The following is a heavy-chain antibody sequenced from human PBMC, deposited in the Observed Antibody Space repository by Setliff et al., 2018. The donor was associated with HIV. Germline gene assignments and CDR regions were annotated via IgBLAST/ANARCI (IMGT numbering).Heavy chain of an antibody. Sequence: SETLSLTCTVSGGSISSYYWSWIRQPPGKGLEWIGYIYYSGSTNYNPSLKSRVTISVDTSKNQFSLNLSSVTAADTAVYYCARYDYGDFDYWGQGTPVTVSS. CDR2: IYYSGST. CDR1: GGSISSYY. D-gene: IGHD4-17*01. J-gene: IGHJ4*02. CDR3: ARYDYGDFDY. V-gene: IGHV4-59*12.